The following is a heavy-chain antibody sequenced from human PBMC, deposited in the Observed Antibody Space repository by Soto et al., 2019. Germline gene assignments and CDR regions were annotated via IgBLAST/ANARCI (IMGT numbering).Heavy chain of an antibody. V-gene: IGHV3-23*01. CDR1: GFLFRSYA. J-gene: IGHJ4*02. Sequence: GGSMRLSCAASGFLFRSYAMSWVRQAPGKGLEWVSGISGSGGSTYYADSVKGRFTISRDNSKNTLYMQMNSLRAEDTAVYYCAKGLDYDSSNYYYGGTFDYWGQGTLVTVSS. CDR2: ISGSGGST. D-gene: IGHD3-22*01. CDR3: AKGLDYDSSNYYYGGTFDY.